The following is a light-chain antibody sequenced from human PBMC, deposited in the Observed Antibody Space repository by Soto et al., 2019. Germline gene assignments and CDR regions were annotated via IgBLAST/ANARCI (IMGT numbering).Light chain of an antibody. CDR2: EVS. J-gene: IGLJ3*02. CDR3: SSYTSSSPV. Sequence: QAVLPQPASVSGSPGQSITISCTGSSSDVGGYNYVSWYQQHPGKAPKLMIFEVSNRPSGLSNRFSGSKSGNTASLTISGLQAEDEADYYCSSYTSSSPVFGGGTKLTVL. V-gene: IGLV2-14*01. CDR1: SSDVGGYNY.